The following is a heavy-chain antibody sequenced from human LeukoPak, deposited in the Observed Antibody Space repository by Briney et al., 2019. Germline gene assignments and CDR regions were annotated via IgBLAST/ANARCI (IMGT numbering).Heavy chain of an antibody. J-gene: IGHJ4*02. CDR3: ARGSRGVRWRSSTSCYDY. CDR2: INHSGST. V-gene: IGHV4-34*01. CDR1: GGSFSGYY. Sequence: PSETLSLTCAAYGGSFSGYYWSWIRQPPGKGLEWIGEINHSGSTNYNPSLKSRVTISVDTSKNQFSLQLSSVAAADTAVYYCARGSRGVRWRSSTSCYDYWGQGTLVTVSS. D-gene: IGHD2-2*01.